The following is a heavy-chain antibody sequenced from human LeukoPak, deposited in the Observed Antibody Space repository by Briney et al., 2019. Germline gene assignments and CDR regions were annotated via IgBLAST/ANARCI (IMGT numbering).Heavy chain of an antibody. CDR1: GGSISSGSYY. CDR3: ARGSLGLTYYYYYMDV. CDR2: IYTSGST. D-gene: IGHD6-6*01. J-gene: IGHJ6*03. V-gene: IGHV4-61*02. Sequence: SETLSLTCTVSGGSISSGSYYWSWIRQPAGKGLEWIGRIYTSGSTNYNPSLKSRVTISVDTSKNQFSLKLSSVTAADTAVYYCARGSLGLTYYYYYMDVWGKGTTVTVSS.